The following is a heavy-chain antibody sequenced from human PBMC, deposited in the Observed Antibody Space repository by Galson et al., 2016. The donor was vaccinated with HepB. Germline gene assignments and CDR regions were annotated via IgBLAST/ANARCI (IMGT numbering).Heavy chain of an antibody. CDR3: AREADFYDSTGYFPPFAY. D-gene: IGHD3-22*01. CDR2: ISISGSTV. V-gene: IGHV3-48*03. J-gene: IGHJ4*02. CDR1: GFTFSRYN. Sequence: SCAGSGFTFSRYNMNWVRQAPGKGLEWLADISISGSTVYYADSVKGRFTISRDNDKNSVYLQMDSLRDEDTAVYYCAREADFYDSTGYFPPFAYWGQGILVTVSS.